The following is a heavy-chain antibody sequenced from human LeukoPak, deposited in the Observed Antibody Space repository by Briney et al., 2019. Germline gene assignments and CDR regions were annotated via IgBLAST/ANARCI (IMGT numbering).Heavy chain of an antibody. V-gene: IGHV1-24*01. CDR1: GYTLTELS. CDR3: ATGSVSTDYFDY. CDR2: FDPEGGET. Sequence: ASVKVSCKVSGYTLTELSMHWVRQAPGKGLEWMGGFDPEGGETIYAQKFQGRVTMTEDTSTDTAYMELSSLRSEDTAVYYCATGSVSTDYFDYWGQGTLVTVSS. J-gene: IGHJ4*02.